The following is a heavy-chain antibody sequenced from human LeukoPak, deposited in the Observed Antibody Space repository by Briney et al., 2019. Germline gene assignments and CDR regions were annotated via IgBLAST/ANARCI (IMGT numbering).Heavy chain of an antibody. V-gene: IGHV3-23*01. J-gene: IGHJ3*01. D-gene: IGHD2-15*01. CDR2: ISGSGGST. CDR1: GFTFSNYA. CDR3: ARGFCSGGICYRITGTFDV. Sequence: GGSLRLSCAASGFTFSNYAMSWVRQAPGKGLEWVSSISGSGGSTNYADSVKGRFTISRDNAKNSLFLEMTSLRADDTAVYYCARGFCSGGICYRITGTFDVWGQGTMVTVSS.